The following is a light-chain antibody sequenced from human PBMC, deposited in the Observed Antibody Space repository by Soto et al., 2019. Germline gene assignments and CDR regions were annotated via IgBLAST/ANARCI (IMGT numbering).Light chain of an antibody. CDR1: NLGVRS. Sequence: SYELTQAPSVSVAPGQTASITCGANNLGVRSVHWHQKKPGQAPVLVVYDDDARPSGTPGRFSGSNSGNTATLTITRVEAGDEDDYYCQVWDDSRDQQVFGGGTKVTVL. CDR3: QVWDDSRDQQV. V-gene: IGLV3-21*02. J-gene: IGLJ3*02. CDR2: DDD.